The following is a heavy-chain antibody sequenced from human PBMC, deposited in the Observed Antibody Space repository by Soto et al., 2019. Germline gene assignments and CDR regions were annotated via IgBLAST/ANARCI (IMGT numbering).Heavy chain of an antibody. CDR3: ARDPGLPAAFNWFDP. Sequence: ASVKVSCKVSGYTFTSYYMHWVRQAPGQGLEWMGIINPSGGSTSYAQKFQGRVTMTRDTSTSTVYMELSSLRSEDTAVYYCARDPGLPAAFNWFDPWGQGTLVTVS. J-gene: IGHJ5*02. V-gene: IGHV1-46*01. CDR2: INPSGGST. D-gene: IGHD2-2*01. CDR1: GYTFTSYY.